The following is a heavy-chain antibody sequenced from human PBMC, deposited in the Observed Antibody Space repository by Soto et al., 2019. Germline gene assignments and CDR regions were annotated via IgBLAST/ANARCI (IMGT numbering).Heavy chain of an antibody. CDR2: ISGSGGST. Sequence: GGSLRLSCAASGFTFSSYAMSWVRQAPGKGLEWVSAISGSGGSTYYADSVKGQFTISRDNSKNTLYLQMNSLRAEDTAVYYCAKEKAAGSGWDYFDYWGQGTLVTVSS. CDR3: AKEKAAGSGWDYFDY. J-gene: IGHJ4*02. V-gene: IGHV3-23*01. D-gene: IGHD6-13*01. CDR1: GFTFSSYA.